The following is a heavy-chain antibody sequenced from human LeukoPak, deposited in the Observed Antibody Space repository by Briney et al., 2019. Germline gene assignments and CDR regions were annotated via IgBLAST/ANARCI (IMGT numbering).Heavy chain of an antibody. CDR2: ISGTDSGT. CDR1: GFTFSSYA. J-gene: IGHJ4*02. Sequence: GGSLRLSCAASGFTFSSYAMNWVRQAPGKGLEWVSAISGTDSGTYHADSVKGRFTISRDNSKNTLYLQMNSLRGEDTAVYYCAKDFYSSGKSIDYWGQGTLVTVSS. D-gene: IGHD6-19*01. CDR3: AKDFYSSGKSIDY. V-gene: IGHV3-23*01.